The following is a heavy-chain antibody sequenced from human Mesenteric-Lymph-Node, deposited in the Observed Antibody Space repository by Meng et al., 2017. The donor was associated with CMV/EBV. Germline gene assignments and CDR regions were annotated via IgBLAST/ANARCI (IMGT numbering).Heavy chain of an antibody. J-gene: IGHJ6*02. CDR3: ARTLYYDILTGYYAPYYYCGMDV. CDR2: VSTTSDSI. V-gene: IGHV3-11*01. Sequence: GESLKISCAASGFTFSDYYMSWIRQAPGKGLEWVSYVSTTSDSIYYADSVKGRFTISRDNAKNSVYLQMNSLRAEDTAVYYCARTLYYDILTGYYAPYYYCGMDVWGQGTTVTVSS. D-gene: IGHD3-9*01. CDR1: GFTFSDYY.